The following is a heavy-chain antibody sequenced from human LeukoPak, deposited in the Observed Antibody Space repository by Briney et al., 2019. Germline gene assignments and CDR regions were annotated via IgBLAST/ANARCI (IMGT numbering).Heavy chain of an antibody. CDR1: GGSISGYY. Sequence: KPSETLSLTCTVSGGSISGYYWSWLRQPPGKGLEWIGYIYTSGSTNYNPSLKSRVTISVDTSKNQFSLKLSSVTAADTAVYYCARTGDGGMKNWGQGTLVTVSS. CDR2: IYTSGST. CDR3: ARTGDGGMKN. D-gene: IGHD4-23*01. J-gene: IGHJ4*02. V-gene: IGHV4-4*09.